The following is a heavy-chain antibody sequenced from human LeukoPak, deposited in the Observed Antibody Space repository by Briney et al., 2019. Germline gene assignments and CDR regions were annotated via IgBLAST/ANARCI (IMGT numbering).Heavy chain of an antibody. Sequence: SGTLSLTCTVSGGSISSSNYYWGWIRQPPGKGLEWIGSIYYSGSTYYNPSLKSRVTISVDTSKNQFSLKLSSVTAADTAVYYCARYSGNYLGAGAEYFQHWGQGTLVTVSS. J-gene: IGHJ1*01. CDR1: GGSISSSNYY. CDR3: ARYSGNYLGAGAEYFQH. D-gene: IGHD1-26*01. V-gene: IGHV4-39*01. CDR2: IYYSGST.